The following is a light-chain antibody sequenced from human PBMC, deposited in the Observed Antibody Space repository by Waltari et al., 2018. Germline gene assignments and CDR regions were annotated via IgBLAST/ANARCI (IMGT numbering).Light chain of an antibody. V-gene: IGKV3-11*01. J-gene: IGKJ4*01. CDR3: QERSNWPGGS. CDR1: EGVNTY. CDR2: DAS. Sequence: EIVLTQSPGTLSLSPGESATLSCRASEGVNTYLAWYQQKPGQAPRLLIYDASNRAAGIPARFVASGSETDFTLTISRLEPEDFAVYYCQERSNWPGGSFGGGTTVEIK.